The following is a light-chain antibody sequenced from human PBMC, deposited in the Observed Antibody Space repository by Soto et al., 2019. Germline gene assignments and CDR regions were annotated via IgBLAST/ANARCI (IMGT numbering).Light chain of an antibody. V-gene: IGKV3-20*01. J-gene: IGKJ1*01. CDR3: QLYGISEWT. CDR2: GAS. CDR1: QSASSSY. Sequence: IVLTESPGTLSLYTGERATLSCRASQSASSSYLAWYQQKPGQAPRLLIYGASNRATGIPARFSGSGSGTDFTLTITRLEPEDFAVYYCQLYGISEWTFGQ.